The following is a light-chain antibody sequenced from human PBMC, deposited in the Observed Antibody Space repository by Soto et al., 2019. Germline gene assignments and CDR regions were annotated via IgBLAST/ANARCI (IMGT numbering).Light chain of an antibody. V-gene: IGKV3-15*01. Sequence: EIVLTQSPATLPVSPGERATLSCRASQSVNDNLAWYQQKPGQAPRLIIFAASTRATGIPARFSGIGYGTEFTLTISSLQSEDFAVYYCQQYDNWPPWTFGQGTKVEIK. CDR2: AAS. CDR1: QSVNDN. CDR3: QQYDNWPPWT. J-gene: IGKJ1*01.